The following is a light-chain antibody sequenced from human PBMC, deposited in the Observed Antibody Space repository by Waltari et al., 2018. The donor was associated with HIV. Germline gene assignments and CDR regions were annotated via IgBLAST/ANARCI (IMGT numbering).Light chain of an antibody. CDR2: DVN. CDR3: CSYAGNSDVV. J-gene: IGLJ2*01. CDR1: SSAIGGHNY. Sequence: QSPLTQPHSVSGSPVQSVTLPCTGPSSAIGGHNYGSWYRQFPGKAPSVIIQDVNKRPSGVPDRFSGSKSGNTASLTISVLQTDDEADYYCCSYAGNSDVVFGGGTTLTVL. V-gene: IGLV2-11*01.